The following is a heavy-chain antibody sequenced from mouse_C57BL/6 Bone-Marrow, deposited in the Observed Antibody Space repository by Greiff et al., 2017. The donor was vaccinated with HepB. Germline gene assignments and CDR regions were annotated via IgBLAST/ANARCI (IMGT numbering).Heavy chain of an antibody. V-gene: IGHV5-12*01. D-gene: IGHD3-2*02. CDR2: ISNGGGST. J-gene: IGHJ3*01. CDR3: ARQAPTAQATFAY. Sequence: EVQLVESGGGLVQPGGSLKLSCAASGFTFSDYYMYWVRQTPEKRLEWVAYISNGGGSTYYPDTVKGRFTISRDNAKNTLYLQMSRLKSEDTAMYYCARQAPTAQATFAYWGQGTLVTVSA. CDR1: GFTFSDYY.